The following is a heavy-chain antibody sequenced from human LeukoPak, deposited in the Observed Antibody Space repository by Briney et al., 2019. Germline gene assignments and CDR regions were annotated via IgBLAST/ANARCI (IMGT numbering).Heavy chain of an antibody. D-gene: IGHD4-17*01. J-gene: IGHJ4*02. CDR1: GFTFSSYA. CDR2: ISYDGSNK. V-gene: IGHV3-30-3*01. CDR3: ARSKRTVTLDDY. Sequence: GGSLRLSCAASGFTFSSYAMHWVRQAPGKGLEWVAVISYDGSNKYYADSVKGRFTISRDNSKNTLYLQMNSLRAEDTAVYYCARSKRTVTLDDYWGQGTLVTVSS.